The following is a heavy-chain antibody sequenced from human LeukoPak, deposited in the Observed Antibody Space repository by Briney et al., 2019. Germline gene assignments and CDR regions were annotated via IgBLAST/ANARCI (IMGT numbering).Heavy chain of an antibody. CDR3: AKNRAGSGWDSAV. J-gene: IGHJ4*02. V-gene: IGHV3-23*01. CDR2: ISGSSGST. Sequence: GGSLRLSCAASGFTFSNYAMSWVRQAPGKGLEWVSAISGSSGSTYYADSVKGRFTISRDNSKNTLYLQMNSLRAEDTAVYYCAKNRAGSGWDSAVGGQGTLVTVSS. CDR1: GFTFSNYA. D-gene: IGHD6-19*01.